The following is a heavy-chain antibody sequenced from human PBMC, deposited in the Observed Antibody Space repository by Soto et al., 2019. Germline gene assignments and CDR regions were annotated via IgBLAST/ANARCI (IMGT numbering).Heavy chain of an antibody. Sequence: ASVKVSCKASGGTFSSYAISWVRQAPGQGLEWMGGIIPIFGTANYAQKFQGGVTITADESTSTAYMELSSLRSEDTAVYYCARNRVGDFWSGYQPHFDYWGQGTLVTVSS. CDR3: ARNRVGDFWSGYQPHFDY. V-gene: IGHV1-69*13. D-gene: IGHD3-3*01. CDR2: IIPIFGTA. J-gene: IGHJ4*02. CDR1: GGTFSSYA.